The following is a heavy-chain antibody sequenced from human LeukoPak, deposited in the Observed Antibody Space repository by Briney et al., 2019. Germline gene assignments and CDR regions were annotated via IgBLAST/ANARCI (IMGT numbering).Heavy chain of an antibody. V-gene: IGHV4-59*01. D-gene: IGHD1-26*01. J-gene: IGHJ4*02. CDR2: IYHSGST. CDR3: ARVDSGTYYMPFDY. Sequence: SETLSLTCTVSGGSLINYYWSWIRQLPGEGLGWVGYIYHSGSTNYNPPRKVRATISVDTSKNQISLRLSSVTAADTAVYYCARVDSGTYYMPFDYWGQRSLVTVSS. CDR1: GGSLINYY.